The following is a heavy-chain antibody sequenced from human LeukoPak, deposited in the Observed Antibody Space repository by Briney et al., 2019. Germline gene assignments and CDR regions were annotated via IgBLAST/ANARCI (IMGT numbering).Heavy chain of an antibody. J-gene: IGHJ5*02. CDR1: GGSISSTNYY. CDR2: IYYSGTT. Sequence: SETLSLTCTVSGGSISSTNYYWGWIRQPPGKGLEWIGSIYYSGTTYYNPSLKSRVTISVDTSKNQFSLKLSSVTAADTAVYYCAREPRPYTWNAPGWFDPWGQGTLVTVSS. V-gene: IGHV4-39*07. D-gene: IGHD1-1*01. CDR3: AREPRPYTWNAPGWFDP.